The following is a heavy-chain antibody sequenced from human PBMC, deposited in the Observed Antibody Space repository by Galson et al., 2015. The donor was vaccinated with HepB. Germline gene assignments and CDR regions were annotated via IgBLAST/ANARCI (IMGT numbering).Heavy chain of an antibody. Sequence: YWGWIRQPPGKGLEWIGSIYYSGSTYYNPSLKSRVTISVDTSKNQFSLKLSSVTAADTAVYYCARHLGDSSSPSEYNWFDPWGQGTLVTVSS. V-gene: IGHV4-39*01. CDR1: Y. D-gene: IGHD6-6*01. CDR2: IYYSGST. J-gene: IGHJ5*02. CDR3: ARHLGDSSSPSEYNWFDP.